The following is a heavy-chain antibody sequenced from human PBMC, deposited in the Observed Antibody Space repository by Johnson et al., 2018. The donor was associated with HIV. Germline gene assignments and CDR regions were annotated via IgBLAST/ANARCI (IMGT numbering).Heavy chain of an antibody. CDR3: AREGRMDYGAPRAAFDI. CDR1: GFTFINAW. J-gene: IGHJ3*02. V-gene: IGHV3-15*05. Sequence: MQLVESGGGVVRPGGSLRLSCAASGFTFINAWMSWVRQAPGKGLEWVGRIKSKTDGGTTEYAATVKARFTIPRDDSKNTLYLQRNSLRAEDTALYYCAREGRMDYGAPRAAFDIWGQGTMVTVSS. CDR2: IKSKTDGGTT. D-gene: IGHD4-17*01.